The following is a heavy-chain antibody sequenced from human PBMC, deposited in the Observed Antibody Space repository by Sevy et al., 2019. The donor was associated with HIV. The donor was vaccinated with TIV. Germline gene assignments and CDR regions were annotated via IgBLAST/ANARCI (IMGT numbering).Heavy chain of an antibody. CDR2: IKQDGSEK. CDR1: GFTFSSYW. J-gene: IGHJ4*02. D-gene: IGHD3-22*01. Sequence: GSLRLSCAASGFTFSSYWMSWVRQAPGKGLEWVANIKQDGSEKYYVDSVKGRFTISRDNAKNSLYLQMNSLRAEDTAVYYCARDNGRGYDSSGYYSNGYFDYWGQGTLVTVSS. CDR3: ARDNGRGYDSSGYYSNGYFDY. V-gene: IGHV3-7*01.